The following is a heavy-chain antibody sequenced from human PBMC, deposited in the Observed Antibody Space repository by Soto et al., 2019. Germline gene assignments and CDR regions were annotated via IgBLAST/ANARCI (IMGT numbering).Heavy chain of an antibody. Sequence: PSETLSLTCTVSGGSISSGGYYWSWIRQHPGKGLEWIGYIYYSGSTYYNPSLKSRVTISVDTSKNQFSLKLSSVTAADTAVYYCARMDYYDSSGYYRRAFGTLAYWGQGTLVTVSS. CDR1: GGSISSGGYY. D-gene: IGHD3-22*01. V-gene: IGHV4-31*03. CDR2: IYYSGST. CDR3: ARMDYYDSSGYYRRAFGTLAY. J-gene: IGHJ4*02.